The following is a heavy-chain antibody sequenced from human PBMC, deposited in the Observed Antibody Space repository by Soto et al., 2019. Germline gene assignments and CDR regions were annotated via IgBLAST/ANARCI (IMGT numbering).Heavy chain of an antibody. V-gene: IGHV3-30*03. J-gene: IGHJ4*02. CDR3: ARDTQYCSGGSCYPTFDY. D-gene: IGHD2-15*01. CDR1: GCTFSSYG. CDR2: ISYDGSNK. Sequence: GGSLRLSCAASGCTFSSYGMHWVRQAPGKGLEWVAVISYDGSNKYYADSVKGRFTISRDNSKNTLYLQMNSLRAEDTAVYYCARDTQYCSGGSCYPTFDYWGQGTLVTVSS.